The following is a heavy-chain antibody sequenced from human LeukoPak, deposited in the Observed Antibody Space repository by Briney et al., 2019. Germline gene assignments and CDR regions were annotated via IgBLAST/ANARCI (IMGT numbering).Heavy chain of an antibody. J-gene: IGHJ4*02. V-gene: IGHV1-69*04. CDR1: GGTFSSYA. Sequence: SVKVSCKASGGTFSSYAISWVRQAPGQGLERMGRIIPILGIANYAQKFQGRVTITADKSTSTAYMELSSLRSEDTAVYYCARESYCSGGSCGPDYWGQGTLVTVSS. D-gene: IGHD2-15*01. CDR3: ARESYCSGGSCGPDY. CDR2: IIPILGIA.